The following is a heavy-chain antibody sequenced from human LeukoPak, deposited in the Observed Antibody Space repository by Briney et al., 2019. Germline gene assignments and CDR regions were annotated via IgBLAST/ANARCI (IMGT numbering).Heavy chain of an antibody. CDR2: IYYSGST. CDR3: ARHDASGYDLFGY. V-gene: IGHV4-59*01. Sequence: SETLSLTCTVSGGSISSYYWSWIRQPPGKGLEWIGYIYYSGSTNYNPSLNSRVTMSVDTSKNQFSLKLSSVTTADTAMYYCARHDASGYDLFGYWGQGTLVTVSS. J-gene: IGHJ4*02. CDR1: GGSISSYY. D-gene: IGHD5-12*01.